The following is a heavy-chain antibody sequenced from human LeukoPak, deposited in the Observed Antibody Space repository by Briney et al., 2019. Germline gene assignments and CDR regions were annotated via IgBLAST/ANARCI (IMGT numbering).Heavy chain of an antibody. Sequence: GGSLRLSCAASGFTFSSYGMHWVRQAPGKGLEWVAVISYDGSNKYYADSVKGRFTISRDNSKNTLYLQMNSLRAEDTAVYYCANSVDYDDSSMYFDYWGQGTLVTVSS. V-gene: IGHV3-30*18. J-gene: IGHJ4*02. CDR3: ANSVDYDDSSMYFDY. CDR1: GFTFSSYG. CDR2: ISYDGSNK. D-gene: IGHD3-22*01.